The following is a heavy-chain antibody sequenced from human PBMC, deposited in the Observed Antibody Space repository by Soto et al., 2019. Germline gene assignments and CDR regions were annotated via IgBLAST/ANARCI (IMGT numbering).Heavy chain of an antibody. V-gene: IGHV1-18*01. D-gene: IGHD3-22*01. CDR1: GYAFTSYG. CDR2: ISAYNGNT. CDR3: ARDVPRYYYDSSGFRGNWFDP. Sequence: ASVKVSCKASGYAFTSYGISWVRQAPGQGLEWMGWISAYNGNTNYAQKLQGRVTMTTDTSTSTAYMELRSLRSDDTAVYYCARDVPRYYYDSSGFRGNWFDPWGQGT. J-gene: IGHJ5*02.